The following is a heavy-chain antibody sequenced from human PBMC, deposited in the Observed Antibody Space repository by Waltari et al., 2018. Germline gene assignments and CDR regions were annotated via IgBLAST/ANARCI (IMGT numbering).Heavy chain of an antibody. CDR2: INHSGST. V-gene: IGHV4-34*01. CDR1: GGSFSGYY. J-gene: IGHJ4*02. D-gene: IGHD6-13*01. CDR3: ARGPRIRAAAGKRGLDY. Sequence: QVQLQQWGAGLLKPSETLSLTCAVYGGSFSGYYWSWIRQPPGTGLEWIGEINHSGSTNATPSLKSRVTISVDTSKNQFSLKLSSVTAADTAVYYCARGPRIRAAAGKRGLDYWGQGTLVTVSS.